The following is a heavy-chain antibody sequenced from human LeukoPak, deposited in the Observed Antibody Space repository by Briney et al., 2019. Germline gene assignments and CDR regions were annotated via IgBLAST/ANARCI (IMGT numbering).Heavy chain of an antibody. CDR3: TRVRQGSQSDY. Sequence: SETLSLTCTVSGDSISSGNYHWAWIRQPPGKGLECIGSIHHSGNAYYNSSLESRVTISVDMSKNQFSLQLRSVTAADTAVYYCTRVRQGSQSDYWGQGALVTVSS. CDR2: IHHSGNA. V-gene: IGHV4-39*07. J-gene: IGHJ4*02. CDR1: GDSISSGNYH.